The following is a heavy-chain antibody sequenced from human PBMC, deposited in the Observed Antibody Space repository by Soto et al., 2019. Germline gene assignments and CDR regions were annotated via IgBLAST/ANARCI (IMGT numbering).Heavy chain of an antibody. Sequence: LSLTCAVYGGSFSGYYWSWIRQPPGKGLEWIGEINHSGSTNYNPSLKSRVTISVDTSKNQFSLKLSSVTAADAAVYYCARGRWLVRYYFDYWGQGTLVTVSS. D-gene: IGHD6-19*01. CDR3: ARGRWLVRYYFDY. V-gene: IGHV4-34*01. J-gene: IGHJ4*02. CDR1: GGSFSGYY. CDR2: INHSGST.